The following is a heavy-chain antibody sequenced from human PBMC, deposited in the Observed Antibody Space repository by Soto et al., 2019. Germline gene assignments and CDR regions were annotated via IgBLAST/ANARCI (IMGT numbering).Heavy chain of an antibody. J-gene: IGHJ6*02. V-gene: IGHV4-34*01. CDR1: GGSFSGYY. Sequence: SETLSLTCAVYGGSFSGYYWSWIRQPPGKGLEWIGEINHSGSTNYNPSLKSRVTISVDTSKNQFSLKLSSVTAADTAVYYCARASSGWYVYYYYGMDVWGQGTTVT. CDR3: ARASSGWYVYYYYGMDV. CDR2: INHSGST. D-gene: IGHD6-19*01.